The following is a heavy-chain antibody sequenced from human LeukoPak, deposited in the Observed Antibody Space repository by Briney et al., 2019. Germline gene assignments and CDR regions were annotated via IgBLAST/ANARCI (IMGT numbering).Heavy chain of an antibody. Sequence: QPGRSLRLSCAASGFTFSSYAMHWVRQAPGKGLEWVAIISYDGGDKYYADSVKGRFTISRDNSKNTLDLQMNNLRTEDTAVYYCAKDQGIQLGIDYWGQGSLVTVSS. CDR3: AKDQGIQLGIDY. V-gene: IGHV3-30*04. CDR2: ISYDGGDK. D-gene: IGHD5-18*01. CDR1: GFTFSSYA. J-gene: IGHJ4*02.